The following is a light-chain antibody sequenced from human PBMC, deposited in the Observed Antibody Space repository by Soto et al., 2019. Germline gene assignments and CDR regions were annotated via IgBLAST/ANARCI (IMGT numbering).Light chain of an antibody. CDR3: QQSYRSPLN. CDR1: QNITNF. CDR2: RTS. J-gene: IGKJ3*01. Sequence: DIQMTQSPLSLSASVGESVTITCRASQNITNFLNWYQRKPGKPPRLLIFRTSSLQSGVPSRVSGSRSGTDFSLTVSGLQPDDFASYICQQSYRSPLNFGPGTRVA. V-gene: IGKV1-39*01.